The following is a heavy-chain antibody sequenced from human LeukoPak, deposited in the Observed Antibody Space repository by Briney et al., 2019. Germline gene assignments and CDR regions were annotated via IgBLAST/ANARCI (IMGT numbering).Heavy chain of an antibody. V-gene: IGHV4-31*03. CDR3: ARDGLI. CDR2: IHYSGST. CDR1: GGSISRGDYY. J-gene: IGHJ4*02. D-gene: IGHD3-10*01. Sequence: SETLSLTCTVSGGSISRGDYYWSWIRQHPGKGLEWIGYIHYSGSTYYNPSLTSRFSISVGTSKNQFSLKLTSVTAADTAVYYCARDGLIRGQGTLVTVSS.